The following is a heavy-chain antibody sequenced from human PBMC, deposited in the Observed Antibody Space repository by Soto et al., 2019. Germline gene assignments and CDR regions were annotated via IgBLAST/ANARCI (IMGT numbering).Heavy chain of an antibody. J-gene: IGHJ4*02. CDR3: TPTVTLRGFDY. D-gene: IGHD4-17*01. V-gene: IGHV3-73*01. Sequence: GGSLRLSCAASELTFSGPAMHWVRQTSGKGLEWVGRIRTKANDYATVYSASVKGRFTISRDDSKNTAYLQMSSLRPEDTALYYCTPTVTLRGFDYWGQGTLVTVSS. CDR1: ELTFSGPA. CDR2: IRTKANDYAT.